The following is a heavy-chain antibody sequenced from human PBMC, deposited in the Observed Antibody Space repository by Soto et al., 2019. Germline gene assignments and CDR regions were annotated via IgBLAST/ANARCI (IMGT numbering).Heavy chain of an antibody. J-gene: IGHJ4*02. Sequence: EVQLLESGGGLVQPGGSLRLSCAASGFTFSSYAMSWVRQAPGKGLEWVSAISGSGGSTYYADSVKGRFTISRDNSKNTLYLQMNSLRAEATAVYYCSNSLWNLTPSGSGSDYIFDYWGQGTLVTVSS. CDR1: GFTFSSYA. CDR3: SNSLWNLTPSGSGSDYIFDY. D-gene: IGHD1-26*01. CDR2: ISGSGGST. V-gene: IGHV3-23*01.